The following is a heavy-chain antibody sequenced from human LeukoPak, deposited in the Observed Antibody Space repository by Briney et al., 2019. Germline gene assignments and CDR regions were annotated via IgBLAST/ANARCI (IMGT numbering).Heavy chain of an antibody. J-gene: IGHJ4*02. Sequence: GESLKISCKGSGYSFTSYWIGWVRQMPGKGLEWMAIIYPGDSDTRYSPSFQGQVTMSVDKSISTAYLQWSSLKASDTAMYYCTRQKFYYGSGSQIDYWGQGTLVTVSS. D-gene: IGHD3-10*01. CDR2: IYPGDSDT. V-gene: IGHV5-51*01. CDR1: GYSFTSYW. CDR3: TRQKFYYGSGSQIDY.